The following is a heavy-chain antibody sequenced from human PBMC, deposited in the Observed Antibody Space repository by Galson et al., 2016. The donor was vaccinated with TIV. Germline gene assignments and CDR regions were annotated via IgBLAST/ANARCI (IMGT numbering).Heavy chain of an antibody. D-gene: IGHD3-22*01. CDR2: IYGDGRT. Sequence: SLRLSCAASGFIVDDNYLTWIRQAPGKGLEWGSVIYGDGRTYYTDSVRVRSTTSRDSSKNTLYLQMNSLRAEDTAVYYCARDRYYDARGYYYYYYGMDVWGQGTLVTVSS. CDR3: ARDRYYDARGYYYYYYGMDV. CDR1: GFIVDDNY. V-gene: IGHV3-53*01. J-gene: IGHJ6*02.